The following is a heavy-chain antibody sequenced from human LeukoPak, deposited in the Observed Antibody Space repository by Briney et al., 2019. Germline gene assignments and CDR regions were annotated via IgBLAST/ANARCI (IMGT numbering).Heavy chain of an antibody. J-gene: IGHJ6*02. CDR2: FDPEDGET. D-gene: IGHD6-19*01. CDR1: GYTLTQLS. V-gene: IGHV1-24*01. Sequence: GASVRVSCKVSGYTLTQLSMHSLRQAPGKGLEWMGGFDPEDGETIYAQKFQGRVTMTEDTSTDTAYMELSSLRSEDTAVYYCATDSSIAVAGYYYYYGMDVWGQGTTVTVSS. CDR3: ATDSSIAVAGYYYYYGMDV.